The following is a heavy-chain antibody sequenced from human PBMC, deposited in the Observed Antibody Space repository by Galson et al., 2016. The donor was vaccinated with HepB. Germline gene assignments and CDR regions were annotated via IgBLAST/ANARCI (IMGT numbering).Heavy chain of an antibody. D-gene: IGHD4-11*01. CDR2: ISTYNGNT. V-gene: IGHV1-18*01. Sequence: SVKVSCKASGYSFSNYGITWVRQAPGQGLEWMGCISTYNGNTDYDQKLHGRLTLTTDASTTTAYLELRSLRFDDTAVYYCARGSTATTPLAYWGQGTLVTVSS. J-gene: IGHJ4*02. CDR3: ARGSTATTPLAY. CDR1: GYSFSNYG.